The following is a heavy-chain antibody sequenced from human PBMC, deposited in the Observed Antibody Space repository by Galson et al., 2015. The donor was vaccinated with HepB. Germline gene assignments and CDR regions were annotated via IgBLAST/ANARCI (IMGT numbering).Heavy chain of an antibody. CDR3: AKAGITMVRGAPLGDYYYMDV. Sequence: SLRLSCAASGFTFSSYAMSWVRQAPGKGLEWVSAISGSGGSTYYADSVKGRFTISRDNSKNTLYLQMNSLRAEDTAVYYCAKAGITMVRGAPLGDYYYMDVWGKGTTVTVSS. CDR2: ISGSGGST. CDR1: GFTFSSYA. J-gene: IGHJ6*03. D-gene: IGHD3-10*01. V-gene: IGHV3-23*01.